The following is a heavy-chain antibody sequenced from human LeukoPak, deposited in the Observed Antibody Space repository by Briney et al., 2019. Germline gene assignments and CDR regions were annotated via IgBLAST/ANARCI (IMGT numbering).Heavy chain of an antibody. D-gene: IGHD6-13*01. CDR3: ARSFHRYAAGTGGWFDP. Sequence: HPSETLSLTCTVSGGSISSYYWSWIRQPAGKGLEWIGRIYTSGSTNYNPSLKSRVTMSVDTSKNQFSLKLSSVTAADTAVYYCARSFHRYAAGTGGWFDPWGQGTLVTVSS. CDR1: GGSISSYY. V-gene: IGHV4-4*07. J-gene: IGHJ5*02. CDR2: IYTSGST.